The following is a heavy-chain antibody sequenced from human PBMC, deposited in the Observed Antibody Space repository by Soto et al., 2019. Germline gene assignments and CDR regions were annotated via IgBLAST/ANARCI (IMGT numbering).Heavy chain of an antibody. CDR1: GFTFSSYG. CDR2: ISYDGSNK. D-gene: IGHD1-7*01. J-gene: IGHJ6*02. CDR3: ARDLGAGTTSPGMDV. V-gene: IGHV3-30*19. Sequence: GGSLRLSCAASGFTFSSYGMHWVRQAPGKGLEWVAVISYDGSNKYYADSVKGRFTISRDNSKNTLYLQMNSLRAEDTAVYYCARDLGAGTTSPGMDVWGQGTTVTVSS.